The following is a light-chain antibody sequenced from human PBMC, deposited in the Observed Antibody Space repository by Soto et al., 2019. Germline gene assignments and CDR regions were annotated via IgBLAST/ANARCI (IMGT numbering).Light chain of an antibody. J-gene: IGKJ5*01. CDR2: RAS. Sequence: EVVLTQSPATLSVSPGEGATLSCRASQSVNVLLAWYQQKPGQAPRLLIYRASTRATGVPARFSGSGSEIEFTLTISNLQSEDCALYYCQQYNNWPITFGQGTRLEIK. CDR3: QQYNNWPIT. CDR1: QSVNVL. V-gene: IGKV3-15*01.